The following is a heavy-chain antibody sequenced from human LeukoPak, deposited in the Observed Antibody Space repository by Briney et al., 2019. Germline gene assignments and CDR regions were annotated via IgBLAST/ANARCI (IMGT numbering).Heavy chain of an antibody. CDR2: ISSNGGST. J-gene: IGHJ4*02. V-gene: IGHV3-64*01. Sequence: GGSLRLSCAASRFTFSSYVMYWVRQAPGKGLEYVSSISSNGGSTYYANSVKGRFTISRDNSKNTLYLQMGSLRAEDMAVYYCARGGQSKYDSSGYLNYFDYWGQGTLVTVSS. CDR1: RFTFSSYV. CDR3: ARGGQSKYDSSGYLNYFDY. D-gene: IGHD3-22*01.